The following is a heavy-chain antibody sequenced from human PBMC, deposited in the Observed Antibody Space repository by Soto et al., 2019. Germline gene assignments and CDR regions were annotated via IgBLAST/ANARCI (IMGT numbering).Heavy chain of an antibody. V-gene: IGHV4-39*01. CDR3: ARHVGGRVWSSSWYNGNWFDP. D-gene: IGHD6-13*01. Sequence: SETLSLTCTVSGGSISSSSYYWGWIRQPPGKGLEWIGSIYYSGSTYYNPSLKSRVTISVDTSKNQFSLKLSSVTAADTAVYYCARHVGGRVWSSSWYNGNWFDPWGQGTLVTVSS. CDR1: GGSISSSSYY. CDR2: IYYSGST. J-gene: IGHJ5*02.